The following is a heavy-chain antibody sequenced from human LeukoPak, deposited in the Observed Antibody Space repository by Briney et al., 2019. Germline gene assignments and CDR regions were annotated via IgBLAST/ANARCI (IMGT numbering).Heavy chain of an antibody. CDR2: IGISINKI. D-gene: IGHD5-12*01. Sequence: GGSLRLSSAPSVFTPMSYTMNCVRQAPRKGLEWVSSIGISINKIYYADSLKGRFTISRDKAKNSLYLQMNTLRAENTAVYYCARDRGYSAHPSWIDPWGQRPQVTVPS. CDR1: VFTPMSYT. V-gene: IGHV3-21*03. J-gene: IGHJ5*02. CDR3: ARDRGYSAHPSWIDP.